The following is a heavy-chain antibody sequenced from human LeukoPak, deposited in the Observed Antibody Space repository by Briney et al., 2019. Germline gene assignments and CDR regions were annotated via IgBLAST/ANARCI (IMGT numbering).Heavy chain of an antibody. D-gene: IGHD3/OR15-3a*01. J-gene: IGHJ5*01. Sequence: ASVKISCKASGYTFTDQFIHWMKQGPGKGLEWVGRVDTEDGDTVYTPQSGGRLKMTADTSAETAYMEVSNLRLDDTAVYYCATGTQRWFVSWGQGTLVTVSS. CDR2: VDTEDGDT. CDR3: ATGTQRWFVS. V-gene: IGHV1-69-2*01. CDR1: GYTFTDQF.